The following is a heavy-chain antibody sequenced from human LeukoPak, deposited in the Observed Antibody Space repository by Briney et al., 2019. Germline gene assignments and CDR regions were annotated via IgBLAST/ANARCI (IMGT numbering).Heavy chain of an antibody. CDR2: INSDGSYI. V-gene: IGHV3-64*04. Sequence: PGGSLRLSYSASGFTFSLYAMHWVRQAPGKGLEYVSAINSDGSYIYYADSVRGRFTISRDNSKFTLYMQMNSLRAEDTAVYYCARVRAGYCTSTSCYTGMDVWGQGTTVTVSS. CDR3: ARVRAGYCTSTSCYTGMDV. CDR1: GFTFSLYA. J-gene: IGHJ6*02. D-gene: IGHD2-2*01.